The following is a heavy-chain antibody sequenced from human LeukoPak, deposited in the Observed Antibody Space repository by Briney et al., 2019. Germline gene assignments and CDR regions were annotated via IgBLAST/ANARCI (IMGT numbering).Heavy chain of an antibody. CDR3: ARETSQKGAHYMDV. CDR1: GVYITNGLYF. V-gene: IGHV4-61*02. CDR2: IYSNGDT. D-gene: IGHD3-16*01. Sequence: SQTLSLTCTVSGVYITNGLYFWNWIRQPAGKGLEWIGRIYSNGDTNYNPSLKSRVTISVDTSKNQFSLKLTSVTAADTAVYYCARETSQKGAHYMDVWGKGTTVTISS. J-gene: IGHJ6*03.